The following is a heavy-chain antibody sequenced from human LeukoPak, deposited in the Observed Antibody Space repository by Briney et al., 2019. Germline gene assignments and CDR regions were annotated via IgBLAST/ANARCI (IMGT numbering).Heavy chain of an antibody. CDR2: TYSDGRI. CDR1: GFTVSSNY. CDR3: ARESGYSYGLAGFFDY. Sequence: VGSLRLSCEVSGFTVSSNYMSWVRQAPGKGLERVSVTYSDGRIHSADSVKGRFTISRDDSKNTLSLQMNSLRAEDTAVYYCARESGYSYGLAGFFDYWGQGTLVTVSS. J-gene: IGHJ4*02. D-gene: IGHD5-18*01. V-gene: IGHV3-53*01.